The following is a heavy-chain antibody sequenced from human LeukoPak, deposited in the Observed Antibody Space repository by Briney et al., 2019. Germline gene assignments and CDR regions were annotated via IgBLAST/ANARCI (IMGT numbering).Heavy chain of an antibody. V-gene: IGHV3-48*03. CDR3: AGEKGSCSGGSCYRSFDY. J-gene: IGHJ4*02. CDR2: ISSSGSTI. CDR1: GFTFTSYD. D-gene: IGHD2-15*01. Sequence: AGSLRLSCAASGFTFTSYDMNWVRQAPGKGLEWVSYISSSGSTINYADSVKGRFTISRDNAKNTLYLQMNSVRAEDTALYYCAGEKGSCSGGSCYRSFDYWGQGTQVTVSS.